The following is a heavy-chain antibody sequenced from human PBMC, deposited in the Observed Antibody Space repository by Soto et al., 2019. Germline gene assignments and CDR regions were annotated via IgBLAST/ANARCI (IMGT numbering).Heavy chain of an antibody. V-gene: IGHV4-39*01. D-gene: IGHD4-17*01. CDR2: IYYSGST. J-gene: IGHJ4*02. CDR1: GGSISSSSYY. CDR3: ARQTVGPYRDPLDY. Sequence: PSETLSLTCTVSGGSISSSSYYWGWIRQPPGKGLEWIGSIYYSGSTYYNPSLKSRVTISVDTSKNQFSLKLSSVTAADTAVYYCARQTVGPYRDPLDYWGQGSLVTVYS.